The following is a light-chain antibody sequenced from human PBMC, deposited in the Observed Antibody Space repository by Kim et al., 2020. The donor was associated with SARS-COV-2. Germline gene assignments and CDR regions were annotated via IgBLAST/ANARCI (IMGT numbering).Light chain of an antibody. J-gene: IGKJ2*01. V-gene: IGKV2-24*01. Sequence: DIVMTQTPLSSPVTLGQPASISCRSSQSLAHGDGNTYLSWLQQRPGQPPRLLMYKISNRFYGVPDRFSGSGAGTDFTLKIKRVEGEDVGVYYCMQARQVPRTFGQGTKLEI. CDR3: MQARQVPRT. CDR2: KIS. CDR1: QSLAHGDGNTY.